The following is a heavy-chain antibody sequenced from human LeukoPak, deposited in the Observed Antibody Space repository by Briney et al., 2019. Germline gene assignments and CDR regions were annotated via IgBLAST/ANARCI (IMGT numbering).Heavy chain of an antibody. V-gene: IGHV3-7*01. CDR2: IKQDGSEK. J-gene: IGHJ5*02. Sequence: GGSLRLSCAASGFTFSSYWMSWVRQAPGKGLEWVANIKQDGSEKYYVDSVKGRFTISRDNAKNSLYLQMNSLRAEDTAVYYCARDHQYCGGDCYREGNWFDPWGQGTLVTVSS. D-gene: IGHD2-21*02. CDR1: GFTFSSYW. CDR3: ARDHQYCGGDCYREGNWFDP.